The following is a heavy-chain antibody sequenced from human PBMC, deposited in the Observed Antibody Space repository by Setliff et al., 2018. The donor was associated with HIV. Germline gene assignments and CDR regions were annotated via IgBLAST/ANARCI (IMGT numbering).Heavy chain of an antibody. D-gene: IGHD2-8*01. CDR1: GGAFNDYC. CDR3: ARGTYYNGGHLPLDS. J-gene: IGHJ4*02. CDR2: INHSGNI. V-gene: IGHV4-34*01. Sequence: PSETLSLTCAVYGGAFNDYCWNWIRQPPGEGLQWIGEINHSGNINYNPSLRSRVTMSVDTSKKQFSLNVTSVTAADTAVYYCARGTYYNGGHLPLDSWGQGALVTVSS.